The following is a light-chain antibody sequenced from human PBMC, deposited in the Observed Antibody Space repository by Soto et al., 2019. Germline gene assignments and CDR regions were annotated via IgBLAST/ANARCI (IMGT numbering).Light chain of an antibody. V-gene: IGKV1-39*01. Sequence: DIEMTQSPSSLSASVGDRVTITCRASQSISNYLNWYQHKPGKVPKLLIYAASSLQSGVPTRFSDSGSGTDFTLTISSLQPEDFATYYCPQSYGTPLTFGGGNKVEIK. CDR3: PQSYGTPLT. CDR1: QSISNY. J-gene: IGKJ4*01. CDR2: AAS.